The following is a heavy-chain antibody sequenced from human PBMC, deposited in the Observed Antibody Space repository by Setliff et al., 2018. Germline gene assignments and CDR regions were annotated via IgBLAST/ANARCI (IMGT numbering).Heavy chain of an antibody. Sequence: WASVKVSCKASGGTFSSYAISWVRQAPGQGLEWMGGIIPIFGTANYAQKFQGRVTITADESTSTAYMELSSLRSEDTAVYYCARESNYYDSSGSDDAFDIWGQGTMVTV. CDR2: IIPIFGTA. D-gene: IGHD3-22*01. V-gene: IGHV1-69*13. CDR1: GGTFSSYA. J-gene: IGHJ3*02. CDR3: ARESNYYDSSGSDDAFDI.